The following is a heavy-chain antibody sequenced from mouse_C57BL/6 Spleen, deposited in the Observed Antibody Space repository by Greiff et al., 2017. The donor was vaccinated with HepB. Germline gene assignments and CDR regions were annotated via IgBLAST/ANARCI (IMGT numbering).Heavy chain of an antibody. J-gene: IGHJ2*01. V-gene: IGHV1-42*01. D-gene: IGHD2-5*01. CDR1: GYSFTGYY. Sequence: VHVKQSGPELVKPGASVKISCKASGYSFTGYYMNWVKQSPEKSLEWIGEINPSTGGTTYNQKFKAKATLTVDKSSSTAYMQLKSLTSEDSAVYYCARRNSNYGDYWGQGTTLTVSS. CDR2: INPSTGGT. CDR3: ARRNSNYGDY.